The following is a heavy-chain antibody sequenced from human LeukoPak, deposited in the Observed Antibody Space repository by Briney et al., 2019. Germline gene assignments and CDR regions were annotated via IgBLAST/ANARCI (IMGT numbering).Heavy chain of an antibody. CDR2: ISAYNGNT. J-gene: IGHJ4*02. V-gene: IGHV1-18*01. CDR1: GYTFTSYD. Sequence: ASVKVSCKASGYTFTSYDINWVRQATGQGLEWMGWISAYNGNTNYAQKLQGRVTMTTDTSTSTAYMELRSLRSDDTAVYYCARLLWFGELLSDYWGQGTLVTVSS. D-gene: IGHD3-10*01. CDR3: ARLLWFGELLSDY.